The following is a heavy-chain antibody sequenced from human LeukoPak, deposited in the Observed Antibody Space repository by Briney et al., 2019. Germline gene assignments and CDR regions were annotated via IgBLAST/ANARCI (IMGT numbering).Heavy chain of an antibody. CDR1: GGSISSGDYY. J-gene: IGHJ5*02. V-gene: IGHV4-30-4*01. Sequence: SETLSLTCTVSGGSISSGDYYWGWIRQPPGKGLEWIAYMYYSGSTYYNPSLKSRVTMSADTSKNQLSLKLSSVTAADTAVYYCARPYYYDSRIDPWGQGILVTVSS. D-gene: IGHD3-22*01. CDR2: MYYSGST. CDR3: ARPYYYDSRIDP.